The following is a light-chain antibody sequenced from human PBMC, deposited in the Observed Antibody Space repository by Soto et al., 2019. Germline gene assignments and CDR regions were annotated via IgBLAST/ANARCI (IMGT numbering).Light chain of an antibody. Sequence: QSALSQPPSASGSPGQSVTISCAGTSSDVGGYNYVSWYQQYPGKVPKLMIHEVSERPSGVPDRFSGSKSGNTAFLTVSGLQAEDEADYYCLSYADTAYVFGTGTKLTVL. J-gene: IGLJ1*01. CDR3: LSYADTAYV. V-gene: IGLV2-8*01. CDR1: SSDVGGYNY. CDR2: EVS.